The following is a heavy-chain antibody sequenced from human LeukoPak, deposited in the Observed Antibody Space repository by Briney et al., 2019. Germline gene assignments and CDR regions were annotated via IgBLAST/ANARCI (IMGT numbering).Heavy chain of an antibody. CDR1: GGSFSDYY. V-gene: IGHV4-34*01. Sequence: SETLSLTCAVYGGSFSDYYWTWIRQPPGKGLEWIGEINHSGSPNNNPSLKSRVSISFDTSKNQFSLKLTSVTAADTAVYYCGSRRTAMFGVIKGPIDYWSQGTLVTVSS. D-gene: IGHD3-3*01. CDR2: INHSGSP. J-gene: IGHJ4*02. CDR3: GSRRTAMFGVIKGPIDY.